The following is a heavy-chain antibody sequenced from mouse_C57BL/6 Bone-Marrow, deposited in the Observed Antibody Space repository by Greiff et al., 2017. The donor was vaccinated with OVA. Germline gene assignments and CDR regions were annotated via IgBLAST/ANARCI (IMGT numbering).Heavy chain of an antibody. CDR3: ARNYYSNWFAY. Sequence: VQGVESGPGLVAPSQRLSIPCTVSGFSLTSYAISWVRQPPGKGLEWLGVIWTGGGTNYNTAHKSRLSISKDNSKNQVFLKMNSLQTDDTARYYGARNYYSNWFAYWGQGTLVTVSA. CDR2: IWTGGGT. J-gene: IGHJ3*01. V-gene: IGHV2-9-1*01. D-gene: IGHD2-5*01. CDR1: GFSLTSYA.